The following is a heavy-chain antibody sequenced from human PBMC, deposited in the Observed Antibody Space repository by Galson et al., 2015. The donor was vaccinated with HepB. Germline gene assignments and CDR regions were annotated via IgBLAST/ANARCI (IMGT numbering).Heavy chain of an antibody. CDR2: IYYSGST. Sequence: TLSLTCTVSGGSISSGGYYWSWIRQHPGKGLEWIGYIYYSGSTYYNPSLKSRVTISVDTSKNQFSLKLSSVTAADTAVYYCARENTIFNAFDIWGQGTMVTVSS. J-gene: IGHJ3*02. D-gene: IGHD3-3*01. CDR3: ARENTIFNAFDI. CDR1: GGSISSGGYY. V-gene: IGHV4-31*03.